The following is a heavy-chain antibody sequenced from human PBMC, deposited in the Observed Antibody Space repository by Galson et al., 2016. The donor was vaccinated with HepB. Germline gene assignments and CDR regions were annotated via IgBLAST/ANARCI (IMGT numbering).Heavy chain of an antibody. D-gene: IGHD3-22*01. CDR1: GFTFSHAW. V-gene: IGHV3-15*01. CDR3: TTGGRDYYDTSGPDY. Sequence: SLRLSCAASGFTFSHAWMSWVRQAPGKGLEWVGRIKSKIDGGTTDYAAPVKGRFTISRDDSKNTLYLQMNSLQTEHTAVYYCTTGGRDYYDTSGPDYWGQGTLVTVSS. CDR2: IKSKIDGGTT. J-gene: IGHJ4*02.